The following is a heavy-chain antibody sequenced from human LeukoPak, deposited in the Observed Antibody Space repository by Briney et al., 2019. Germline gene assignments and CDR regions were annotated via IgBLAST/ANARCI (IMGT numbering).Heavy chain of an antibody. CDR2: ISYGGSNK. D-gene: IGHD3-10*01. Sequence: GRSLRLSCAASGFTFSNYAMHWVRQAPGKGLEWVAVISYGGSNKYYADSVKGRFTISRDNSKNTLYLQMNSLRAEDTAVYYCAKDGPTDVLLWFGELHYWGQGTLVTVSS. V-gene: IGHV3-30*04. CDR1: GFTFSNYA. CDR3: AKDGPTDVLLWFGELHY. J-gene: IGHJ4*02.